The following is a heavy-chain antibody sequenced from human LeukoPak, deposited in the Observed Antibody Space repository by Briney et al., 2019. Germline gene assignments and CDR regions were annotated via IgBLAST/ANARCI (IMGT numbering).Heavy chain of an antibody. CDR2: IWYDGSNK. CDR3: AKDPGYGLYYFDY. Sequence: GTSLRLSCTASGFTFSNYGMHWVRQAPGKGLEWVAVIWYDGSNKYYADSVKGRFTISRDNSKTTLYLQMNGLRVEDTAVYYCAKDPGYGLYYFDYWGQGTLVTVSP. J-gene: IGHJ4*02. D-gene: IGHD5-18*01. V-gene: IGHV3-33*06. CDR1: GFTFSNYG.